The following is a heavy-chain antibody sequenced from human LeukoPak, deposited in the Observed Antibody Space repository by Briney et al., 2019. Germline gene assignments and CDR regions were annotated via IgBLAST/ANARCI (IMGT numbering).Heavy chain of an antibody. CDR3: AKDSVLRFLELGDY. D-gene: IGHD3-3*01. Sequence: GGSLRLSCAASGFTVSSSYMSWVRQAPGKGLEWVSAISGSGGSTYYADSVKGRFTISRDNSKNTLYLQMNSLRAEDTAVYYCAKDSVLRFLELGDYWGQGTLVTVSS. CDR2: ISGSGGST. CDR1: GFTVSSSY. J-gene: IGHJ4*02. V-gene: IGHV3-23*01.